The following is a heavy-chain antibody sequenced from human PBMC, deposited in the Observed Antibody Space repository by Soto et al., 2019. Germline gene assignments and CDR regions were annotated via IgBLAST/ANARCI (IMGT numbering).Heavy chain of an antibody. CDR3: ARASGGNSGWGHWSDP. CDR1: GYSISSGYY. D-gene: IGHD2-21*02. V-gene: IGHV4-38-2*01. CDR2: ISHSGTT. Sequence: PSETLSLTCAVSGYSISSGYYWGWIRQPPGRGLEWIGSISHSGTTYYNPSLRSRVTISIDTSNSQFSLKLSSVTAADTAVYYCARASGGNSGWGHWSDPWGQGTLVTVSS. J-gene: IGHJ5*02.